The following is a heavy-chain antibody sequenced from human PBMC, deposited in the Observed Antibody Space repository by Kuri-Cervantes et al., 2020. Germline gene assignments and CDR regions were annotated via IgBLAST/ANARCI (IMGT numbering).Heavy chain of an antibody. Sequence: ASVNVSCKASGDTFTNYGISWVRQAPGQGLEWMGWISVDNGNRNYAQKFQGRITMTTDTSTRTAYMEMRSLRSDDTAVYYCTREIDIWGQGTLVTVSS. CDR3: TREIDI. J-gene: IGHJ4*02. D-gene: IGHD3-9*01. CDR2: ISVDNGNR. V-gene: IGHV1-18*01. CDR1: GDTFTNYG.